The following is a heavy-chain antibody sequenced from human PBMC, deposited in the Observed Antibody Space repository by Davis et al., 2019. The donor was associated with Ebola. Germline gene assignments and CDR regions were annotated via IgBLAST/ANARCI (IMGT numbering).Heavy chain of an antibody. CDR3: AKGGGTAHFDS. CDR1: GFTFSSYG. Sequence: GGSLRLSCAASGFTFSSYGMHWVRQAPGKGLEWVAVISYDGSNKYYADSVKGRFTISRDSSKNTLYLQLNSLRPEDTAVYYCAKGGGTAHFDSWGQGTLVTVSS. J-gene: IGHJ4*02. CDR2: ISYDGSNK. D-gene: IGHD3-16*01. V-gene: IGHV3-30*18.